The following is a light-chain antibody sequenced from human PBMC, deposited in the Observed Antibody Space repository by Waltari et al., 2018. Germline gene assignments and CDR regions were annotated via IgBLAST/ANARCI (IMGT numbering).Light chain of an antibody. Sequence: EIVLTQSPATLSLSPGESATLSCRASQSVSSDLGWYQQKPGQAPRVLIYDVSKRATGTPARFSGSGSGTDFTLTISSLEPEDSAVYYCQQRRSWPLTFGGGTKVEIK. J-gene: IGKJ4*01. V-gene: IGKV3-11*01. CDR2: DVS. CDR3: QQRRSWPLT. CDR1: QSVSSD.